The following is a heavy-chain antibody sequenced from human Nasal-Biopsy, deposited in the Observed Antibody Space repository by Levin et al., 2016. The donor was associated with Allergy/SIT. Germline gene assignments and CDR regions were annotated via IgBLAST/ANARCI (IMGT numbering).Heavy chain of an antibody. CDR3: ARGYCGGDCYADY. CDR2: IWDDGRSK. CDR1: GFTFSSYA. D-gene: IGHD2-21*02. J-gene: IGHJ4*02. Sequence: GESLKISCAASGFTFSSYAMHWVRQAPGKGLQWVAVIWDDGRSKYYGDSVKGRFTISRDNSKNTLYLQMNSVRAEDTAVYYCARGYCGGDCYADYWGQGTLVTVSS. V-gene: IGHV3-33*01.